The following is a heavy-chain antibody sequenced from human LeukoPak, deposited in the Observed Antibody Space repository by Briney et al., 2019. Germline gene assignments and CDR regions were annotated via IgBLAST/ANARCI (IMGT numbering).Heavy chain of an antibody. J-gene: IGHJ4*02. CDR3: ARDKKKQKFIAAAGLDY. V-gene: IGHV1-69*05. CDR2: IIPIFGTA. Sequence: ASVKVSCKASGGTFSSYAISWVRQAPGQGLEWMGGIIPIFGTANYAQKFQGRVTITTDESTSTAYMELSSLRSEDTAVYYCARDKKKQKFIAAAGLDYWDQGTLVTVSS. CDR1: GGTFSSYA. D-gene: IGHD6-13*01.